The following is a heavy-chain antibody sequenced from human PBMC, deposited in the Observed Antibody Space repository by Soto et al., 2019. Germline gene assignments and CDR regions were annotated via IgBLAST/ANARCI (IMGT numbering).Heavy chain of an antibody. D-gene: IGHD2-2*01. Sequence: QVQLVQSGAEVKKPGSSVKVSCKASGGTFSSYTISWVRQAPGQGLEWMGRIIPILGIANYAQKFQGRVTITADKPTSTAYMELSSLRSEDTAVYYCARGLGYCSSTSCQYFDYWGQGTLVTVSS. CDR3: ARGLGYCSSTSCQYFDY. CDR2: IIPILGIA. V-gene: IGHV1-69*02. CDR1: GGTFSSYT. J-gene: IGHJ4*02.